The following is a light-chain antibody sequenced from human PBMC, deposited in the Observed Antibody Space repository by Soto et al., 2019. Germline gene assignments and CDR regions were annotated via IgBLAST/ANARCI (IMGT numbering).Light chain of an antibody. Sequence: AIQLTQSPSSLSASVGDRVTITCRTSQGISSALAWYQQKPGKAPKLLIYDASSLESGVPSRFSGSGSGTDFTLAISSLQPEDFATYYCKQFNSYLLTFGGGTKVEIK. J-gene: IGKJ4*01. V-gene: IGKV1-13*02. CDR2: DAS. CDR3: KQFNSYLLT. CDR1: QGISSA.